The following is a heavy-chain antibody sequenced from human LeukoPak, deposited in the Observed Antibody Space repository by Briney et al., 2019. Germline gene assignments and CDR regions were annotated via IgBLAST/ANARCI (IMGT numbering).Heavy chain of an antibody. D-gene: IGHD5-24*01. Sequence: GSLRLSCAASRSTFSNYALSWVRQAPGKGLEWVSSLSGSTGGTYYADSVKGRFTISRDNSENILHLQMNSLGAEDTAVYYCAKGREVATITDFDYWGQGTLVTVSS. CDR1: RSTFSNYA. V-gene: IGHV3-23*01. CDR2: LSGSTGGT. CDR3: AKGREVATITDFDY. J-gene: IGHJ4*02.